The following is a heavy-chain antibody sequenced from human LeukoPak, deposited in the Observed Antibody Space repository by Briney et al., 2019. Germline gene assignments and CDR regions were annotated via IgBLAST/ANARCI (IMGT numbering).Heavy chain of an antibody. CDR1: GYTLTELS. V-gene: IGHV1-24*01. CDR2: FDPEDGET. J-gene: IGHJ6*02. Sequence: ASVKVSCKVSGYTLTELSMHWVRQAPGKGLEWMGGFDPEDGETIYAQKFQGRVTMTEDTSTDTAYMELSSLRSEDTAVYYCATDRRIFGVITYPRGFYFGMDVWGQGTTVTVSS. CDR3: ATDRRIFGVITYPRGFYFGMDV. D-gene: IGHD3-3*01.